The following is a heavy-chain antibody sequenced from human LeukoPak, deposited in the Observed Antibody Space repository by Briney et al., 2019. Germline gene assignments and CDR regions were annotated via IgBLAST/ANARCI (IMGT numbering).Heavy chain of an antibody. CDR3: ARTRSHYNSYYYEPYYYGMDV. V-gene: IGHV4-59*01. J-gene: IGHJ6*02. CDR2: IYHSGRT. CDR1: GGSISSYY. Sequence: SETLSLTCTVSGGSISSYYWSWIRQPPGKGLEWIGYIYHSGRTNYNPSLKSRVTISVDTSKNQFSQKLSSVTAADTAVYYCARTRSHYNSYYYEPYYYGMDVWGQGTTVTVSS. D-gene: IGHD3-22*01.